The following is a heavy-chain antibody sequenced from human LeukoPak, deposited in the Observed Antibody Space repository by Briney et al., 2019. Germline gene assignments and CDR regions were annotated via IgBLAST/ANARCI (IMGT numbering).Heavy chain of an antibody. V-gene: IGHV4-61*01. Sequence: SETLSLTCTVSGGSVSSGSYYWSWIRQPPGKGLEWIGYIYYRGSTNYNPSLKSRVTISVDTSKNQFSLKLSSVTAADTAVYYCARVGPAADRGNDWFDPWGQGTLVTVSS. CDR3: ARVGPAADRGNDWFDP. CDR2: IYYRGST. D-gene: IGHD2-2*01. CDR1: GGSVSSGSYY. J-gene: IGHJ5*02.